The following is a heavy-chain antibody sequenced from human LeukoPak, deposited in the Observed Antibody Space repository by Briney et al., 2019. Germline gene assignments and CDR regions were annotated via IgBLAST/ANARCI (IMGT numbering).Heavy chain of an antibody. Sequence: ASVKVSCKASGYTFTTYHMHWVRQAPGQGLEWMGIINPNGGSTTYAQRFQGRVTMTRDTSTSTVYMELSSLRSGDTAMYYCTALGAVAGTGDYWGQGTLVTVSS. J-gene: IGHJ4*02. CDR3: TALGAVAGTGDY. CDR1: GYTFTTYH. D-gene: IGHD6-19*01. V-gene: IGHV1-46*01. CDR2: INPNGGST.